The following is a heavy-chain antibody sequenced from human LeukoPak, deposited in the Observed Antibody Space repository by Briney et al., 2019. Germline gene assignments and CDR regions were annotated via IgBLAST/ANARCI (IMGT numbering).Heavy chain of an antibody. CDR3: ARGPPYCGGDCSYYFDY. CDR1: GFTFSDYY. Sequence: PWGSLRLSCAASGFTFSDYYMSWIRQAPGKGLEWVSYISTSGSAIYYADSVKGRFTLSRDNAKNSLYLQMNSLRAEDTAVYYCARGPPYCGGDCSYYFDYWGQGTLVTVSS. D-gene: IGHD2-21*02. V-gene: IGHV3-11*01. CDR2: ISTSGSAI. J-gene: IGHJ4*02.